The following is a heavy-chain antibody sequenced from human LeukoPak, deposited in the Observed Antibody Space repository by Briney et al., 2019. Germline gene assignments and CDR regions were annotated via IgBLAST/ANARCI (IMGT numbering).Heavy chain of an antibody. Sequence: ASVKVSCKTSSYTFSVYYIHWVRQAPGQGLEWMGWIDPNSGVTNYAQKFQGRVILTRDTSITTAYMELSSLRSDDTAVYSCARETTGIGTGYFDPWGQGTLVTVSS. J-gene: IGHJ5*02. CDR2: IDPNSGVT. V-gene: IGHV1-2*02. CDR3: ARETTGIGTGYFDP. CDR1: SYTFSVYY. D-gene: IGHD1-1*01.